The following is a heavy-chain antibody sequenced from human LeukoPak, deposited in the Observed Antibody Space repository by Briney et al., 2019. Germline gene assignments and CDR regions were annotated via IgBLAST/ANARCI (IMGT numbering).Heavy chain of an antibody. CDR2: IYHSGST. D-gene: IGHD3-3*01. V-gene: IGHV4-39*07. J-gene: IGHJ2*01. Sequence: SETLSLTCTVSGGSISSSSYYWGWIRQPPGKGLEWIGSIYHSGSTYFHPSLKSRVTISVDTSKNQFSLKLSSVTAADTAVYYCARVFLGGVVPWYFDLWGRGTLVTVSS. CDR3: ARVFLGGVVPWYFDL. CDR1: GGSISSSSYY.